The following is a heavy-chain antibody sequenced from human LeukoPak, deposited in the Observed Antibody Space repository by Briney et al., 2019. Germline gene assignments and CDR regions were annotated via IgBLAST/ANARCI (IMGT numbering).Heavy chain of an antibody. V-gene: IGHV3-7*03. CDR3: ARADEYNEFDY. Sequence: GGSLRLSCEASGFGFSFYWMTWVRQAPGKGLEWVANIEQDGSQRHYVDSVKGRFTISRDNADNSLYLLMNSLRAEDTAVYYCARADEYNEFDYWGQGTLVTVSS. J-gene: IGHJ4*02. CDR2: IEQDGSQR. D-gene: IGHD1-1*01. CDR1: GFGFSFYW.